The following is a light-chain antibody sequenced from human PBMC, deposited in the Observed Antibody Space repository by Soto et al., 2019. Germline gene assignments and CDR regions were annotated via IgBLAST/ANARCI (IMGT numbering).Light chain of an antibody. V-gene: IGKV1-12*01. Sequence: DIQMTQSPSTLSASVGDRVTITFRASQGVDKWLAWYQQTPGKAPKLLIYAASSLQSGVPSRFSGSGSGTDFTLTISSPQPEDFTTYYCQQAHIFPPTFGPGTKVDI. CDR3: QQAHIFPPT. CDR1: QGVDKW. CDR2: AAS. J-gene: IGKJ3*01.